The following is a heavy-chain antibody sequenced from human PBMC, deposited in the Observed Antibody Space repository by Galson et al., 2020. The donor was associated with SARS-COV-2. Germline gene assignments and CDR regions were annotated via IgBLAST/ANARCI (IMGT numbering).Heavy chain of an antibody. CDR2: IYGDGTT. CDR1: GFTVSTNY. Sequence: TGGSLRLSCAASGFTVSTNYMSWVRQAPGKGLEWVSVIYGDGTTYYADSVKGRFTISRDNSKNTVYLQMNSLSAEDTAVYYCARGWWFGELLGCWGQGTLVTVSS. CDR3: ARGWWFGELLGC. J-gene: IGHJ4*02. V-gene: IGHV3-66*01. D-gene: IGHD3-10*01.